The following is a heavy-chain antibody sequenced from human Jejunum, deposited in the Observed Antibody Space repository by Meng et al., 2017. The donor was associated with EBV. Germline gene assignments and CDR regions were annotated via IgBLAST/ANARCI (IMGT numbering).Heavy chain of an antibody. J-gene: IGHJ5*02. V-gene: IGHV1-18*01. CDR2: ISTYSGNT. Sequence: QVEFVKSGAEVKKPGASVKVSCKTSGYTFTTYGITWVRQAPGQRLEWMGWISTYSGNTDCAQKFQDRLTMTTDTSTSTAYMELRSLRSDDTAVYYCARDLETWTGAIKRHWFDPWGQGTLVTVSS. D-gene: IGHD2-2*02. CDR1: GYTFTTYG. CDR3: ARDLETWTGAIKRHWFDP.